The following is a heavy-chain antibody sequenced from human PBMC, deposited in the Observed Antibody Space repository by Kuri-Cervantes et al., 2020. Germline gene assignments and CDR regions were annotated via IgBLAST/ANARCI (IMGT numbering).Heavy chain of an antibody. J-gene: IGHJ4*02. Sequence: SETLSLTCAVYGGSFSGYYWSWIRQPPGKGLEWIGEINHSGSTNYNPSLKSRVTMSVDTSKNQFSLKLSSVTAADTAVYYCARMYGDYLFDYWGQGTLVTVSS. D-gene: IGHD4-17*01. CDR2: INHSGST. CDR1: GGSFSGYY. V-gene: IGHV4-34*01. CDR3: ARMYGDYLFDY.